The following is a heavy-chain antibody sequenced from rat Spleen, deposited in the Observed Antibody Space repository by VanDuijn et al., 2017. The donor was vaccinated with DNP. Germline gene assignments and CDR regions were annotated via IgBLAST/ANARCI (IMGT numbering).Heavy chain of an antibody. J-gene: IGHJ3*01. CDR1: GFTFSGYY. CDR2: ISTSDSRT. Sequence: EVQLVESGGGLVQPGRSLKLSCAASGFTFSGYYMAWVRQAQTKGLEWIATISTSDSRTYYPDSVRGRFTISRDNAKSSLYLQMNSLKSEDTATYYCTRQYYYSGDDNWFAYWGQGTLVTVSS. CDR3: TRQYYYSGDDNWFAY. D-gene: IGHD1-1*01. V-gene: IGHV5-25*01.